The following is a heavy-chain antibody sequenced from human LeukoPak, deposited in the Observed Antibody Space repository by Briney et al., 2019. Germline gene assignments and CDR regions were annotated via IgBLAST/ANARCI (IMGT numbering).Heavy chain of an antibody. CDR3: AREVPSYYYGSGSLDY. J-gene: IGHJ4*02. D-gene: IGHD3-10*01. CDR1: GLTFSSSW. CDR2: IKKDGSEK. Sequence: GGSLRLSCAASGLTFSSSWMSWVRQAPGKGLEWVANIKKDGSEKYYVDSVKGRFTISRDNAKNSLYLQMNSLRAEDTAVYYCAREVPSYYYGSGSLDYWGQGTLVTVSS. V-gene: IGHV3-7*01.